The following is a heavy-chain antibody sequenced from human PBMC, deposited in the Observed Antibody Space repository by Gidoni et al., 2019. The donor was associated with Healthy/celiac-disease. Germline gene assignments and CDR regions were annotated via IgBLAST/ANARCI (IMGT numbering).Heavy chain of an antibody. CDR3: ARRQYQLPYYYYYGMDV. V-gene: IGHV5-51*01. Sequence: VQLVQSGAEVKKPGESLKISCKGSGYSFTSYWIGWVRPMPGKGLEWMGIIYPGDSDTRYSPSCQGQVTISADKSISTAYLQWSSLKASDTAMYYCARRQYQLPYYYYYGMDVWGQGTTVTVSS. CDR1: GYSFTSYW. J-gene: IGHJ6*02. CDR2: IYPGDSDT. D-gene: IGHD2-2*01.